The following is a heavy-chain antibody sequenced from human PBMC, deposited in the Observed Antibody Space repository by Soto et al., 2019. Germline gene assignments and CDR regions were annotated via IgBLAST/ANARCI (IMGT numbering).Heavy chain of an antibody. CDR2: IYYSGGT. D-gene: IGHD6-19*01. Sequence: LEPLSLTCTVSGGALGGGGDFYTCVRQPPGKGLEWLGYIYYSGGTNYNPSLKSRVTISLDKSKSQFSLRLISVTAADTAVYYCTREQSDDNYFDPWGQGTLVTSPQ. V-gene: IGHV4-61*08. CDR3: TREQSDDNYFDP. CDR1: GGALGGGGDF. J-gene: IGHJ5*02.